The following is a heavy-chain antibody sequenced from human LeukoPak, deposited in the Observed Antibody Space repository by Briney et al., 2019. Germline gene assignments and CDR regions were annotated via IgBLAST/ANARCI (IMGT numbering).Heavy chain of an antibody. CDR2: IYTSGST. V-gene: IGHV4-61*02. Sequence: SETLSLTCTVSGGSISSGSYYWSWIRQPAGKGLECIGRIYTSGSTNYNPSLKSRVTISVDMSKNQFSLKVNSVTAADTAVYYCARGIRRDGSTYGFDYWGQGTLVTVSS. CDR3: ARGIRRDGSTYGFDY. CDR1: GGSISSGSYY. J-gene: IGHJ4*02. D-gene: IGHD5-24*01.